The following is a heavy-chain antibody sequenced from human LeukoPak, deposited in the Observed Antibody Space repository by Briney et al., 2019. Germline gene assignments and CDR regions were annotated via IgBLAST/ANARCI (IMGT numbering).Heavy chain of an antibody. CDR1: GFTFSSYS. V-gene: IGHV3-48*01. CDR3: ARVVDTAMQV. J-gene: IGHJ6*04. D-gene: IGHD5-18*01. Sequence: SGGSLRLSCAASGFTFSSYSMNWVRQAPGKGLEWVSYISSSSSTIYYADSVKGRFTISRDNAKNSLYLQMNSLRAEDTAVYYCARVVDTAMQVWGKGTTVTVSS. CDR2: ISSSSSTI.